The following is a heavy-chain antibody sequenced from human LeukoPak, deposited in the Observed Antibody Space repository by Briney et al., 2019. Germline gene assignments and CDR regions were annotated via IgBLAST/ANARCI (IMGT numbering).Heavy chain of an antibody. D-gene: IGHD3-16*01. CDR3: ARVFYDYVWGMRGGFDY. CDR1: GFTFSSYE. J-gene: IGHJ4*02. V-gene: IGHV3-30*02. CDR2: IRYDGSNK. Sequence: PGGSLRLSCAASGFTFSSYEMNWVRQAPGKGLEWVAFIRYDGSNKYYADSVKGRFTISRDNSKNTLYLQMNSLRAEDTAVYYCARVFYDYVWGMRGGFDYWGQGTLVTVSS.